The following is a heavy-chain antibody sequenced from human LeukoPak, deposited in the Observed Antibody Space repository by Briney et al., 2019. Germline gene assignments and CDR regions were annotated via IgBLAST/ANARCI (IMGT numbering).Heavy chain of an antibody. D-gene: IGHD1-26*01. J-gene: IGHJ3*02. CDR1: EFTFSSFG. Sequence: GGSLRLSCAASEFTFSSFGMHWVRQAPGKGLEWVTVIWSDGSNKFYADSVKGRFTISRDNSKNTLYLQMNRLRVEDTAMYYCTRDAGATGGYAFDIWGQGTMVTVSS. V-gene: IGHV3-33*01. CDR2: IWSDGSNK. CDR3: TRDAGATGGYAFDI.